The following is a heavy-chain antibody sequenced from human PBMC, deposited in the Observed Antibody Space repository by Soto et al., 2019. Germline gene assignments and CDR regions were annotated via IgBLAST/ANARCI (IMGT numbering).Heavy chain of an antibody. J-gene: IGHJ5*02. Sequence: QINLIESGPTLVKPTQTLTLTCTFSGFSLSTSGAAVGWVRQPPGRALEWLALIYWDGDKRYNASLGNRLTITKDPSMHPVVLTLTKVEPAEPATYYCAHRATMTIFGLIIDNGIWFDPWGQGTRVIVSS. CDR2: IYWDGDK. D-gene: IGHD3-3*01. CDR3: AHRATMTIFGLIIDNGIWFDP. CDR1: GFSLSTSGAA. V-gene: IGHV2-5*02.